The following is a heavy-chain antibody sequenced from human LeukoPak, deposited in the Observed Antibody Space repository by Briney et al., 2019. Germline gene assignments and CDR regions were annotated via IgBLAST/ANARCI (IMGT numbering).Heavy chain of an antibody. CDR3: ARGGWEATVTTGPYYYYGMDV. CDR1: GYTFTGYY. Sequence: ASVKVSCKASGYTFTGYYMHWVRQAPGQGLEWMGWINPNSGGTNYAQKFQGRVTMTRDTPISTAYMELSRLRSDDTAVYYCARGGWEATVTTGPYYYYGMDVWGQGTTVTVSS. D-gene: IGHD4-17*01. V-gene: IGHV1-2*02. J-gene: IGHJ6*02. CDR2: INPNSGGT.